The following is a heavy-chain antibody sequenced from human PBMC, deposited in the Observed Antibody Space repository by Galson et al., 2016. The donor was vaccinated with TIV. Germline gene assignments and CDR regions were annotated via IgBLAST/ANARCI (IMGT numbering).Heavy chain of an antibody. CDR3: ARETCSGGTCYSRIGAFDI. Sequence: SVKDSCKASGGTFSFYAITWVRQAPGQGLEWMGGINPIFRTPNYAQKFQGRVTMTADDSTRTAYMELSSLGSEDTAVYYCARETCSGGTCYSRIGAFDIWGQGTMVTVSS. D-gene: IGHD2-15*01. V-gene: IGHV1-69*13. CDR1: GGTFSFYA. J-gene: IGHJ3*02. CDR2: INPIFRTP.